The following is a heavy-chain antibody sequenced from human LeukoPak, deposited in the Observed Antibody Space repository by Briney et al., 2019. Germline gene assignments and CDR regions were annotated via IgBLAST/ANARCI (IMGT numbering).Heavy chain of an antibody. J-gene: IGHJ4*02. D-gene: IGHD4-17*01. CDR1: GFNFSRYW. CDR2: IKEDGSEK. V-gene: IGHV3-7*05. CDR3: ARDIRYGDSDY. Sequence: GGSLRLSCAASGFNFSRYWMTWVRQAPGKGLEWVANIKEDGSEKNHVDSLKDRFTISRDNAKNSVFLQMNSLRAEDTAIYYCARDIRYGDSDYWGQGTLVTVSS.